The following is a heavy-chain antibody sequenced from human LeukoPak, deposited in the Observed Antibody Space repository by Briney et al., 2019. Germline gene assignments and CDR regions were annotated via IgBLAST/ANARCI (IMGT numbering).Heavy chain of an antibody. V-gene: IGHV3-23*01. Sequence: PGGSLRLSWAASGFTFSSYAMSCVRQAPGKGLEWGSAISGRGGRTYYADSVKGRFTISRDNSKNTLYLQMNSLRAEDTAVYYCARDRGSSSWYYYYYYMDVWGKGTTVTVSS. D-gene: IGHD6-13*01. CDR3: ARDRGSSSWYYYYYYMDV. CDR2: ISGRGGRT. J-gene: IGHJ6*03. CDR1: GFTFSSYA.